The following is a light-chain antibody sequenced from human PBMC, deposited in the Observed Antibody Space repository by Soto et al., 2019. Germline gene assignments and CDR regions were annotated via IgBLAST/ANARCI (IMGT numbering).Light chain of an antibody. CDR1: NNDVGFYNY. J-gene: IGLJ2*01. CDR2: DVN. CDR3: NSYAGGLVL. Sequence: QSALTQPRSVSGSPGQSVTISCTGTNNDVGFYNYVSWYQQQLGKAPKLLIYDVNKRPSGVPPRFSGSKSANTASLTISGLQAADEADYYCNSYAGGLVLFGGGKKVTVL. V-gene: IGLV2-11*01.